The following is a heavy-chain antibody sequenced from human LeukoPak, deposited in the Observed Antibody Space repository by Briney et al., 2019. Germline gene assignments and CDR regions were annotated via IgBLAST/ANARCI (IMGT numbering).Heavy chain of an antibody. CDR2: INPNSGGT. J-gene: IGHJ3*02. V-gene: IGHV1-2*02. CDR3: ARDAPPSPGAFDI. Sequence: GASVKVSCKASGYTFTGYYMHWMRQAPGQGLEWMGWINPNSGGTNYAQKFQGRVTMTRDTSISTAYMELSRLRSDDTAVYYCARDAPPSPGAFDIWGQGTMVTVSS. CDR1: GYTFTGYY.